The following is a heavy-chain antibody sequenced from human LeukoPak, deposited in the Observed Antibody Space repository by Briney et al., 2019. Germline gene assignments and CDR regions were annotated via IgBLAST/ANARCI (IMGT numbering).Heavy chain of an antibody. Sequence: ASVKVSCKASGGTFSSYAISWVRQAPGQGLEWMGGIIPIFGTANYAQKLQGRVTITADESTSTAYMELSSLRSEDTAVYYCASGPRVTIFGVDPYYFDYWGQGTLVTVSS. CDR1: GGTFSSYA. J-gene: IGHJ4*02. D-gene: IGHD3-3*01. CDR2: IIPIFGTA. CDR3: ASGPRVTIFGVDPYYFDY. V-gene: IGHV1-69*01.